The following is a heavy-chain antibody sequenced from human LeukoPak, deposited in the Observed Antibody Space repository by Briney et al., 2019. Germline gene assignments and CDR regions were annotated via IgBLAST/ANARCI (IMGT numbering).Heavy chain of an antibody. Sequence: GGSLRLSCAASGFTFSSYAMSWVRQAPGKGLEWVSAISGSGGSTYYADSVKGRFTISRDNSKNTLYLQMNSLRAEDTAVYYCARVESGSEYDLYIDNWGQGTLVAVSS. J-gene: IGHJ4*02. D-gene: IGHD2/OR15-2a*01. V-gene: IGHV3-23*01. CDR1: GFTFSSYA. CDR2: ISGSGGST. CDR3: ARVESGSEYDLYIDN.